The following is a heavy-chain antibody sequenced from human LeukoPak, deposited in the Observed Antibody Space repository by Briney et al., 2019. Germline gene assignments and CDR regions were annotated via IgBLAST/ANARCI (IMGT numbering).Heavy chain of an antibody. J-gene: IGHJ6*02. V-gene: IGHV1-69*04. CDR1: GGTFSSYA. D-gene: IGHD6-19*01. Sequence: ASVKVSCKASGGTFSSYAISWVRQAPGQGLEWMGRIIPIFGIANYAQKFQGRVTITADKSTSTAYMELSSLRSEDTAVYYCASPNQWLAYYYCGMDVWGQGTTVSVSS. CDR2: IIPIFGIA. CDR3: ASPNQWLAYYYCGMDV.